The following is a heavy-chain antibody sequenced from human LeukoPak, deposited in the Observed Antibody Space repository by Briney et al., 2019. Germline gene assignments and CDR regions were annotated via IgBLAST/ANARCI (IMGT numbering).Heavy chain of an antibody. CDR1: GYTFTSYG. CDR2: INTNTGNP. D-gene: IGHD5-18*01. CDR3: ARVGVRGYSYLRY. Sequence: ASVKVSCKASGYTFTSYGISWVRQAPGQGLEWMGWINTNTGNPTYAQGFTGRFVFSLDTSVSTAYLQISSLKAEDTAVYYCARVGVRGYSYLRYWGQGTLVTVSS. J-gene: IGHJ4*02. V-gene: IGHV7-4-1*02.